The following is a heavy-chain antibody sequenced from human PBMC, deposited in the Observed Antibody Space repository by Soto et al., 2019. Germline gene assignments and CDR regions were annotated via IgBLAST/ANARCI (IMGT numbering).Heavy chain of an antibody. CDR1: GFTFRNYG. V-gene: IGHV3-30*18. D-gene: IGHD6-13*01. J-gene: IGHJ4*02. CDR2: ISHDGSDK. CDR3: AQENQQLVHDY. Sequence: PGGSLRLSCAASGFTFRNYGMHWVRQAPGKGLEWVAVISHDGSDKYYADSMKGRFIISRDNSENTLFLNMNSLKPEDTAVYYCAQENQQLVHDYGGQGKLVTVSS.